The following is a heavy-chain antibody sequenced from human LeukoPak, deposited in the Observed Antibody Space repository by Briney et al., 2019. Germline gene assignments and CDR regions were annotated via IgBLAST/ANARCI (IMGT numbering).Heavy chain of an antibody. V-gene: IGHV3-48*01. J-gene: IGHJ6*02. CDR1: GFTFSSYA. D-gene: IGHD1-26*01. Sequence: GGSLRLSCAASGFTFSSYAMNWVRQAPGKGLEWVSYMSSSSSTIYYADSVKGRFTISRDNAKNSLYLQMNSLRAEDTAVYYCARGGGSYYYGMDVWGQGTTVTVSS. CDR3: ARGGGSYYYGMDV. CDR2: MSSSSSTI.